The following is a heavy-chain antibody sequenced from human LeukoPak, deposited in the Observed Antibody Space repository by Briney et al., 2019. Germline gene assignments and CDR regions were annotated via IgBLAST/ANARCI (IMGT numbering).Heavy chain of an antibody. J-gene: IGHJ4*02. D-gene: IGHD7-27*01. CDR3: ARELLGAPTPGAY. CDR2: VHKTGKT. V-gene: IGHV4-4*02. CDR1: TVSGSSGNW. Sequence: SDTLSLTCALSTVSGSSGNWWSWVRQPPGEGLGWIGEVHKTGKTNYNPSLKTLVTISIDASKNQLSLELTSVTAADAAVYYCARELLGAPTPGAYWGQGTRVTVSS.